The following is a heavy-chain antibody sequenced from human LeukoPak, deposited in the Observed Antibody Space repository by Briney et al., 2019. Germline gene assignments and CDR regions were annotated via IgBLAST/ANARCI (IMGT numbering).Heavy chain of an antibody. CDR2: IRYGGSDE. Sequence: GGSLRLSCAASGHTLTRYGIHWVRQAPGKGLEWVAFIRYGGSDEHYADSVKGRFTISRDISKNTVYLQMHSLRIEDTAVYYCAKEGFDPWGQGTLVTVSS. J-gene: IGHJ5*02. V-gene: IGHV3-30*02. CDR1: GHTLTRYG. CDR3: AKEGFDP.